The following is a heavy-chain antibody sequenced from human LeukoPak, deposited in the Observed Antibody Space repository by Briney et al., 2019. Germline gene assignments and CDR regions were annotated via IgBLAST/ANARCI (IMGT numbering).Heavy chain of an antibody. V-gene: IGHV3-48*03. CDR2: ISSSGSTI. Sequence: GGSLRLSCAASGFSISSYEMNWVRQAPGKGLEWVSHISSSGSTIWYADSVKGRFTISRDNAKNSLYLQMDSLRAEDTAVYYCARVELAPYYYYMDVWGKGTTVTVSS. J-gene: IGHJ6*03. CDR3: ARVELAPYYYYMDV. CDR1: GFSISSYE. D-gene: IGHD1-7*01.